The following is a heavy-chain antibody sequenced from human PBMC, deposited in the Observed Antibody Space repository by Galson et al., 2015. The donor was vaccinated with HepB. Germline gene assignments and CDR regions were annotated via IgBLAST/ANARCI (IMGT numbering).Heavy chain of an antibody. J-gene: IGHJ6*02. V-gene: IGHV3-30*18. CDR1: GFSFSSYA. CDR2: ILHDGSNE. CDR3: AKDRMVTVTTRYYYGMDV. Sequence: SLRLSCAASGFSFSSYAMHWVRQAPGKGLEWVAVILHDGSNEYYVDSVKGRFTISRDNPKNTVYLQLNSLRTEDTAVYYCAKDRMVTVTTRYYYGMDVWGQGTTVAVS. D-gene: IGHD4-17*01.